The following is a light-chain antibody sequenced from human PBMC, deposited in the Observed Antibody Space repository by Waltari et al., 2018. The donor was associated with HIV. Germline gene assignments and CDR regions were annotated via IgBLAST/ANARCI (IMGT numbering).Light chain of an antibody. J-gene: IGKJ3*01. CDR1: QDISNY. V-gene: IGKV1-33*01. Sequence: DIKMTQSPSSLSASVGDSVTITCQASQDISNYLNWYQQKPGKAPKLLIYDASNLETGVPSRFSGSGSGTDFTFTISSLQPEDIATYYCQQYDNLPPFTFGPGTKVDIK. CDR2: DAS. CDR3: QQYDNLPPFT.